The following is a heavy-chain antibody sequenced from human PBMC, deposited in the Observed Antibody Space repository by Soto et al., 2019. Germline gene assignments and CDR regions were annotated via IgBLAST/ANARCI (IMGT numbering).Heavy chain of an antibody. Sequence: SSETLSLTCKVSGDSISDYSWGGFRQSPGHGLEWIGYIYISGSTDSNPSLQSRATISIDPSKNQFSLTLKSVTAADTAVYYCARDLGIGSGAFDIWGPGTVVTVSS. J-gene: IGHJ3*02. CDR1: GDSISDYS. CDR2: IYISGST. D-gene: IGHD2-2*03. CDR3: ARDLGIGSGAFDI. V-gene: IGHV4-59*01.